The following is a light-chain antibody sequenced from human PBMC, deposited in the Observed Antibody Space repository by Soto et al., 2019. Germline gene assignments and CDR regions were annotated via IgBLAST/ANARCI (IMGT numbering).Light chain of an antibody. J-gene: IGKJ2*01. CDR2: QAS. V-gene: IGKV1-5*03. CDR3: QHYNDYSYT. Sequence: DIQMTQSPSTLSASVGDRVAITCRASQSVSGWLAWYQQKPGKVPKLLIYQASTLEDGVPSTFSGSGSGTEFSLTISSLQPDDSATDYCQHYNDYSYTFGPGTNLEIK. CDR1: QSVSGW.